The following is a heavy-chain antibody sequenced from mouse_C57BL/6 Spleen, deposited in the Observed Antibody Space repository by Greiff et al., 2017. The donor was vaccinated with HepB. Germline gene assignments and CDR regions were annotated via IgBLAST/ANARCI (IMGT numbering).Heavy chain of an antibody. CDR1: GYTFTSYW. CDR3: ARGHYSNYDAMDY. J-gene: IGHJ4*01. CDR2: IDPSDSYT. V-gene: IGHV1-69*01. Sequence: QVQLQQPGAELVMPGASVKLSCKASGYTFTSYWMHWVKQRPGQGLEWIGEIDPSDSYTNYNQKFKGKSTLTVDKSSSTAYMQISSLTSEDSAVYYCARGHYSNYDAMDYWGQGTSVTVSS. D-gene: IGHD2-5*01.